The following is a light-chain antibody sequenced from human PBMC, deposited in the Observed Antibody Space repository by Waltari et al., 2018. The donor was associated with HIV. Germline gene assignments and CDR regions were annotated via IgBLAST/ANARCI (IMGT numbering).Light chain of an antibody. CDR3: QAWDSSTVV. Sequence: SYELTQPASVSVSPGQPASITCSGDKLGDKYFSWYQQKPGQSPVVVIYQDKKRPSGIPERFSGSNSGNTATLTISGTQALDEADYYCQAWDSSTVVFGGGTKVTVL. CDR1: KLGDKY. V-gene: IGLV3-1*01. J-gene: IGLJ2*01. CDR2: QDK.